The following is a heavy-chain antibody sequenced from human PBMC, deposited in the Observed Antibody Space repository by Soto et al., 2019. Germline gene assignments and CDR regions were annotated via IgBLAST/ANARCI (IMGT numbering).Heavy chain of an antibody. Sequence: SGPTREPTQTLTLTCTFSGFSLSTTGVGVSWIRQPPGKALEWLALIYWHDDKRYSPSLKSRLTITKDTSKNQVVLTMTNMDPVDTATYYCAHRGGATVGLYYVDYWGQGALVTVSS. J-gene: IGHJ4*02. CDR1: GFSLSTTGVG. CDR3: AHRGGATVGLYYVDY. CDR2: IYWHDDK. V-gene: IGHV2-5*01. D-gene: IGHD3-16*01.